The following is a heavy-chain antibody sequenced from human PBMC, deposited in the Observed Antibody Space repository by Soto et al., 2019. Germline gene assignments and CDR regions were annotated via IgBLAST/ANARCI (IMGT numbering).Heavy chain of an antibody. CDR3: AGIAAADKYYYYYYYMDV. Sequence: SETLSLTCTVSGGSISSSSYYWGWIRQPPGKGLEWIGSIYYSGSTYYNPSLKSRVTISVDTSKNQFSLKLSSVTAADTAVYYCAGIAAADKYYYYYYYMDVWGKGTTVTVSS. D-gene: IGHD6-13*01. CDR2: IYYSGST. J-gene: IGHJ6*03. CDR1: GGSISSSSYY. V-gene: IGHV4-39*01.